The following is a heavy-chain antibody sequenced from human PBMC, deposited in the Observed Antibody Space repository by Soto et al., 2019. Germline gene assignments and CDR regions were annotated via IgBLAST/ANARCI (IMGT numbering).Heavy chain of an antibody. CDR1: GFSVSSKY. CDR3: ARVNWAGSKRGYFDY. CDR2: IYNDGTT. J-gene: IGHJ4*02. Sequence: EVQLVESGGGLVQPGGSLRLSCAASGFSVSSKYMSWVRQAPGKGLEWVSVIYNDGTTYYADAVKGRFTISRDNSKNTLYLQMNGLRAGDTAVYYCARVNWAGSKRGYFDYWGQGSLVTVSS. V-gene: IGHV3-66*01. D-gene: IGHD6-19*01.